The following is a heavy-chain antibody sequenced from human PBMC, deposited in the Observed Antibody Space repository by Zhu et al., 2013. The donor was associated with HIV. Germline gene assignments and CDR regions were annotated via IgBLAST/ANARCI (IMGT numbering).Heavy chain of an antibody. V-gene: IGHV3-64*02. CDR3: ARTQDYGGMLAFDI. CDR2: ISSNGGST. Sequence: VQLVESGEGLVQPGGSLRLSCAASGFTFSSYAMHWVRQAPGKGLEYVSAISSNGGSTYYADSVKGRFTISRDNSKNTLYLQMGSLRAEDMAVYYCARTQDYGGMLAFDIWGQGTMVTVSS. D-gene: IGHD4-17*01. CDR1: GFTFSSYA. J-gene: IGHJ3*02.